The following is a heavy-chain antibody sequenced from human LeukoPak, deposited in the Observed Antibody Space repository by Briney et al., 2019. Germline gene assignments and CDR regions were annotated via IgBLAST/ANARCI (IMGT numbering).Heavy chain of an antibody. CDR3: AKDRGLWFGKARFDI. CDR1: GFTFTSYW. CDR2: INSDGSRT. D-gene: IGHD3-10*01. J-gene: IGHJ3*02. Sequence: GGSLRLSCAASGFTFTSYWMHWVRQAPGKGLVWVSRINSDGSRTSYADSVKGRFTISRDNAKNTLYLQMNSLRADDTAVYYCAKDRGLWFGKARFDIWGQGTMVTVSS. V-gene: IGHV3-74*01.